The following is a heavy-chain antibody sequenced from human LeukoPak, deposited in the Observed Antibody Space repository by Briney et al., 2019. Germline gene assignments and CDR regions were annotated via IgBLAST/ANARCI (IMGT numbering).Heavy chain of an antibody. D-gene: IGHD3-10*01. CDR1: TDSFSSVSYD. CDR2: VYTSGST. V-gene: IGHV4-61*02. J-gene: IGHJ4*02. CDR3: ARGHLDVLLWFGGVTHFDY. Sequence: NPSETLSLTCTGSTDSFSSVSYDWRWLRQPAGKGLEWIGRVYTSGSTSYNPARKSRVTISIAPSKNQFSLNLNSVTAADTAVYYCARGHLDVLLWFGGVTHFDYWGPGTLVTVSS.